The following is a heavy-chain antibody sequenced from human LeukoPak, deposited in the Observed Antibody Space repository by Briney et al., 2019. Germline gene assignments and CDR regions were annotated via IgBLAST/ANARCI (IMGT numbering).Heavy chain of an antibody. D-gene: IGHD3-9*01. V-gene: IGHV4-39*01. CDR1: GGSISSYY. J-gene: IGHJ4*02. Sequence: SETLSLTCTVSGGSISSYYWGWIRQPPGKGLEWIGSIEYGGSTYYNPSLKSRVTISVDSSKKQFSLRLSSVTAADTAVYYCARVAGYFDWLLDYWGQGILVTVSS. CDR3: ARVAGYFDWLLDY. CDR2: IEYGGST.